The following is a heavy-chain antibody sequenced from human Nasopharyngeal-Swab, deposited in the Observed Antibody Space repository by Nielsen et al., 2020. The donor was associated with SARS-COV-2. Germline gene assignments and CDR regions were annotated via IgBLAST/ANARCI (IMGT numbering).Heavy chain of an antibody. Sequence: AESLILSWAASGCTFCSYNFCWGWKRPSTGKGLEWIGSIYYSGSTYSNPSLKRRVTISVDTSKNQFSLKLSSVTAADTAVYYCARDDGYDLLDYWGQGTLVTVSS. J-gene: IGHJ4*02. CDR2: IYYSGST. V-gene: IGHV4-39*07. CDR1: GCTFCSYNFC. CDR3: ARDDGYDLLDY. D-gene: IGHD5-12*01.